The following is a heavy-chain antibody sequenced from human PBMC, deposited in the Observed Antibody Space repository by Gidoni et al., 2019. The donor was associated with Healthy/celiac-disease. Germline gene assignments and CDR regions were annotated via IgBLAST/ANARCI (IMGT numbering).Heavy chain of an antibody. V-gene: IGHV4-61*02. J-gene: IGHJ3*02. D-gene: IGHD2-15*01. CDR2: IYTSGST. CDR3: ARDLAVVTPLDAFDI. Sequence: QVQLQESGPGLVKPSQTLSLTCTVSGGSLSSGSYYWSWIRQPAGKGLEWIGRIYTSGSTNYNPSLKSRVTISVDTSKNQFSLKLSSVTAADTAVYYCARDLAVVTPLDAFDIWGQGTMVTVSS. CDR1: GGSLSSGSYY.